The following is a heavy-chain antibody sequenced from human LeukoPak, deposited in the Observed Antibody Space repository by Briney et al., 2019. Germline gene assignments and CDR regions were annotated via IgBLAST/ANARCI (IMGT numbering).Heavy chain of an antibody. V-gene: IGHV4-31*03. CDR2: IYYSGST. CDR3: ARRRGSYPFDY. D-gene: IGHD1-26*01. CDR1: GGSISSDGYY. Sequence: SETLSLTCTVSGGSISSDGYYWSWIRQRPGKGLEWIGYIYYSGSTYYNPSLKSRVTISVDTSKNQFSLKLSSVTAADTAVYYCARRRGSYPFDYWGQGTLVTVSS. J-gene: IGHJ4*02.